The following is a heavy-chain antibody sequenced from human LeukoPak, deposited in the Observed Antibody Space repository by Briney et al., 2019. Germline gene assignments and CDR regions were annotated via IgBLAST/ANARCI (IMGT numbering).Heavy chain of an antibody. J-gene: IGHJ4*02. CDR1: GFTFSSYA. V-gene: IGHV3-30-3*01. D-gene: IGHD2-21*02. Sequence: TGGSLRLSCAASGFTFSSYAMHWVRQAPGKGLEWVAVISYDGSNKYYADSVKGRFTISRDNSKNTLYLQMNSLRAEDTAVYYCAREYFCGGDCYLDYWGQGTLVTVSS. CDR2: ISYDGSNK. CDR3: AREYFCGGDCYLDY.